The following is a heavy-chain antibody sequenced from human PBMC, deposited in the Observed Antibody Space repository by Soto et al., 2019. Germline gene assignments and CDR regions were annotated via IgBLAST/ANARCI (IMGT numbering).Heavy chain of an antibody. Sequence: ASVKVSCKASGYTFKSYQIYWVRQAPGQRLECMGWINISNGNTEYSQNFQGRVTMTRDTSASTAYMELSSLRSEDTAVYYCARDKDLTLVTTLDYWGQGTPVTVSS. D-gene: IGHD4-17*01. V-gene: IGHV1-3*04. CDR2: INISNGNT. J-gene: IGHJ4*02. CDR1: GYTFKSYQ. CDR3: ARDKDLTLVTTLDY.